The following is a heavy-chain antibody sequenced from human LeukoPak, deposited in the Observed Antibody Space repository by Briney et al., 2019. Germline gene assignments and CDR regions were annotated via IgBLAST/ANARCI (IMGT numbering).Heavy chain of an antibody. D-gene: IGHD6-19*01. J-gene: IGHJ4*02. CDR1: SGSISTSNYY. Sequence: SETLSLTCTVSSGSISTSNYYWGWIRQPPGKGLEWIATISHSGSTYYNPSLKSQVTISVDTSKNQFSLKLSSVTAADTAVYYCARGGLDYFDSWGQGTLVTVSS. CDR2: ISHSGST. CDR3: ARGGLDYFDS. V-gene: IGHV4-39*07.